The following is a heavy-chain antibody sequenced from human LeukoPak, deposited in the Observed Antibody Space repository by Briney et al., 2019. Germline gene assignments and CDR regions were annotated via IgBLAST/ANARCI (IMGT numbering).Heavy chain of an antibody. V-gene: IGHV3-48*03. CDR3: ARGSGCRYVGHYYYMDV. J-gene: IGHJ6*03. CDR2: ISSSGSTI. D-gene: IGHD3-10*01. CDR1: GFTFSSYE. Sequence: GGSLRLSCAASGFTFSSYEMNWVRQAPGKGLEWVSYISSSGSTIYYADSVKGRFTISTDNAKNSLYLQMNSLRAEDTAVYYCARGSGCRYVGHYYYMDVWGKGTTVTISS.